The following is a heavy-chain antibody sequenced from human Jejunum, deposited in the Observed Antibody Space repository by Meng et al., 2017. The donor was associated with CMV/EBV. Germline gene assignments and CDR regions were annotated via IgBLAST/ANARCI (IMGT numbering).Heavy chain of an antibody. D-gene: IGHD6-19*01. CDR2: ISGYNGNT. CDR3: ARDPSNTSGWYAYSDY. CDR1: CYPFTQHG. Sequence: QVALGWSGGEVKKPWAPVKVPGKASCYPFTQHGIAWVRQAPGQGLEWMGWISGYNGNTHYAQKLQGRVTMTTDTSTSTAYMELRSLRSDDTAVYYCARDPSNTSGWYAYSDYWGQGTLVTVSS. J-gene: IGHJ4*02. V-gene: IGHV1-18*04.